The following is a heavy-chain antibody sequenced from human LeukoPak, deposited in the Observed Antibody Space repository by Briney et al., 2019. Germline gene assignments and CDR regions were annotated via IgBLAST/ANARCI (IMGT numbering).Heavy chain of an antibody. CDR2: IYSGGST. D-gene: IGHD2-2*01. CDR3: ARVYYGPRGMGYNCSSTRCLFDY. Sequence: GGSLRLSCAASGFTVSSNYMSWVRQAPGKGLEWVSVIYSGGSTYYADSVKGRFTISRDNSKNTLYLQMNSLRAEDTAVYYCARVYYGPRGMGYNCSSTRCLFDYWGQGTLVTVSS. CDR1: GFTVSSNY. V-gene: IGHV3-53*01. J-gene: IGHJ4*02.